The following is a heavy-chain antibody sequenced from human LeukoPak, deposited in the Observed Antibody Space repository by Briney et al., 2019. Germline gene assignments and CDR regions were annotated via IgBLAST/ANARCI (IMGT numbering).Heavy chain of an antibody. Sequence: PGGSLRLPCAASGFTFSSYGMHWVRQAPGKGLEWVAVIWYDGSNKYYADSVKGRFTISRDNSKNTLYLQMNSLRAEDTAVYYCARDNYYGSGSYYNGIIHWGQGTLVTVSS. V-gene: IGHV3-33*01. J-gene: IGHJ4*02. CDR2: IWYDGSNK. D-gene: IGHD3-10*01. CDR1: GFTFSSYG. CDR3: ARDNYYGSGSYYNGIIH.